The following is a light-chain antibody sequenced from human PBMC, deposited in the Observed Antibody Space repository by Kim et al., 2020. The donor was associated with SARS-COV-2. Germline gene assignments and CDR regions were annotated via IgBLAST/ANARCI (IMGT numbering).Light chain of an antibody. CDR1: SSNIGAGYD. V-gene: IGLV1-40*01. J-gene: IGLJ3*02. CDR3: QSYDSGLSGGV. CDR2: GNS. Sequence: QPVLTQPPSVSGAPGQRVTISCTGSSSNIGAGYDVHWYQQLPGTAPKLLIYGNSNRPSGVPDRFSGSKSGTSASLAITGLQAEDEADYYCQSYDSGLSGGVFGGGTQLTVL.